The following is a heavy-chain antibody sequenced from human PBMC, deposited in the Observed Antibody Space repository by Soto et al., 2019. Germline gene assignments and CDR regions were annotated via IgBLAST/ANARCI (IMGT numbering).Heavy chain of an antibody. CDR1: GGTFSSYA. D-gene: IGHD2-2*01. CDR2: IIPIFGTA. Sequence: ASVKVSCKASGGTFSSYAISWVRQAPGQGLEWMGGIIPIFGTANYAQKFQGRVTITADESTSTAYMELSSLRSEDTAVYYCARSLCSSTSCYPPEDYYYGMDVWGQGTTVTVSS. J-gene: IGHJ6*02. CDR3: ARSLCSSTSCYPPEDYYYGMDV. V-gene: IGHV1-69*13.